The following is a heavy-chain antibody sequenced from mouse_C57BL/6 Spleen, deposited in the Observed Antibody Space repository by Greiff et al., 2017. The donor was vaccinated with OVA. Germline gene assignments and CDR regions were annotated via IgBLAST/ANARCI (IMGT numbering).Heavy chain of an antibody. J-gene: IGHJ2*01. CDR3: ARREAYYGSSYYFCG. D-gene: IGHD1-1*01. Sequence: EVQLVQSGGDLVKPGGSLKLSCEASGFTFSSYGMSWVRQTPEKRLEWVATISSGGSYTYYPDSVKGRFTISRDNAKNTLYLQTSSLKSEVTAMYYCARREAYYGSSYYFCGWGQFTTLSVSS. V-gene: IGHV5-6*01. CDR2: ISSGGSYT. CDR1: GFTFSSYG.